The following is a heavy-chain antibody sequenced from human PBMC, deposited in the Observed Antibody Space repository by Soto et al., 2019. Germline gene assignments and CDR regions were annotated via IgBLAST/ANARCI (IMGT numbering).Heavy chain of an antibody. Sequence: SETLSLTCTVSGGSISSSSYYWAWIRQPPGKGLEWIGSIYYSGSTFYNPSLKSRVTISVDTSKNQFSLKLSSVTAADTAVYYCVRLLGFREPGGGPIDPWGQGTLVTVS. D-gene: IGHD3-10*01. CDR1: GGSISSSSYY. J-gene: IGHJ5*02. CDR3: VRLLGFREPGGGPIDP. V-gene: IGHV4-39*01. CDR2: IYYSGST.